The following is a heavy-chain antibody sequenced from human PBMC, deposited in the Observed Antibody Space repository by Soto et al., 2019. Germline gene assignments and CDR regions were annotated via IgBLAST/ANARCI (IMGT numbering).Heavy chain of an antibody. V-gene: IGHV3-23*01. J-gene: IGHJ4*02. CDR3: ARSAGYESLVVSNT. CDR1: GFTISTYA. Sequence: EVQLLESGGGLVKPGGSLRLSCAASGFTISTYAMNWVRQAPGKGLEWVSVISGSDTFYADSVKGRCTITRDNSKNTLHLQMDRLTAEDTAVYFWARSAGYESLVVSNTWGQGTLVTVSS. D-gene: IGHD5-12*01. CDR2: ISGSDT.